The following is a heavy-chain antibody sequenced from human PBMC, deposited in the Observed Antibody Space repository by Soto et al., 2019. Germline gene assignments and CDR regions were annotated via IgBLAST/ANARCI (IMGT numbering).Heavy chain of an antibody. CDR1: GYTFSSYG. J-gene: IGHJ6*02. D-gene: IGHD3-3*01. Sequence: ASVTVSCKATGYTFSSYGITWVRQETGQGLEWLGWISPYNDDTKYAQILQGRVTMTTDTSTSTAYMELRSLRSDDTAVYYCARDGYYDFWSGYLPYGMDVWGQGTTVTVSS. CDR2: ISPYNDDT. CDR3: ARDGYYDFWSGYLPYGMDV. V-gene: IGHV1-18*01.